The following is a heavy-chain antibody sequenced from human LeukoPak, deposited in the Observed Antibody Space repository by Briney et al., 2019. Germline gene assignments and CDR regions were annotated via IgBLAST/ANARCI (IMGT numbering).Heavy chain of an antibody. D-gene: IGHD6-13*01. CDR1: GVIISSYA. CDR2: INGRGDNT. J-gene: IGHJ4*02. V-gene: IGHV3-23*01. Sequence: GGSLRLSCAASGVIISSYAMSWVRQAPGKGLEWVSAINGRGDNTYYADFVKGRFTISRDNSKNTLYLQMNSLRAEDTSIYFCAKALEQETVIALDSWGQGTLVTVSS. CDR3: AKALEQETVIALDS.